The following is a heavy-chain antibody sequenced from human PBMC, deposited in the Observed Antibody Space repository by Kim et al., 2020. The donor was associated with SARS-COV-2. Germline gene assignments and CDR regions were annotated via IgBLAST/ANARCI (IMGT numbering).Heavy chain of an antibody. Sequence: SETLSLTCTVSGGSISSYYWSWIRQPPGKGLEWIGYIYYSGSTNYNPSLKSRVTISVDTSKNQFSLKLSSVTAADTAVYYCARGSVAAAATPLDYWGQGTLVTVSS. V-gene: IGHV4-59*01. CDR2: IYYSGST. J-gene: IGHJ4*02. D-gene: IGHD6-13*01. CDR3: ARGSVAAAATPLDY. CDR1: GGSISSYY.